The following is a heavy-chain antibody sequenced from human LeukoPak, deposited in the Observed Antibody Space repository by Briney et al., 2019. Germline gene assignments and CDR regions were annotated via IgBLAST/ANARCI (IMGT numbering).Heavy chain of an antibody. CDR1: GGSISSYY. CDR3: ARLSYSRGWAIDY. Sequence: SETLSLTCSVSGGSISSYYWSWIRQPPGQALEWIGYIYYSGSTTYNSSLKSRVTISVDTSKNQFSLKLSSVTAADTAVYYCARLSYSRGWAIDYWGQGTLVTVSS. J-gene: IGHJ4*02. CDR2: IYYSGST. V-gene: IGHV4-59*08. D-gene: IGHD6-19*01.